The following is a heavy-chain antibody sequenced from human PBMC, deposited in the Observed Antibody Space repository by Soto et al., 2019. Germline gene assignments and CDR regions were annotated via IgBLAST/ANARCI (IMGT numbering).Heavy chain of an antibody. V-gene: IGHV5-51*01. J-gene: IGHJ6*04. CDR1: GYTFTIYW. CDR2: IYPSDSDT. Sequence: GESLKISCKGSGYTFTIYWIAWVRQMPGKGLEWMGIIYPSDSDTRYSPSFQGQVTISADKSISTAYLQWSSLKASDTAMYYCARSSAAGKYYNGMDAWGEGTTVTVSP. CDR3: ARSSAAGKYYNGMDA. D-gene: IGHD6-13*01.